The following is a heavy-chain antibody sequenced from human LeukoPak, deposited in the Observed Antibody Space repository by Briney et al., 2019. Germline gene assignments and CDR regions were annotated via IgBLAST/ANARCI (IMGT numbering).Heavy chain of an antibody. Sequence: GASVKVSCKASGYTFTSYGISWVRQAPGQGLEWMGWISAYNGNTNYAQKLQGRVTMTTDTSTSTAYMELRSLRSDDTAVYYCAARTSYNSSWSVGTDYWGQGTLVTVSS. D-gene: IGHD6-13*01. J-gene: IGHJ4*02. CDR1: GYTFTSYG. V-gene: IGHV1-18*01. CDR3: AARTSYNSSWSVGTDY. CDR2: ISAYNGNT.